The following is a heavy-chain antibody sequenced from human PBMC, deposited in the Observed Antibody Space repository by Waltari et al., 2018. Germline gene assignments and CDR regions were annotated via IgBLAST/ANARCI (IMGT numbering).Heavy chain of an antibody. CDR2: ISGSGVST. CDR3: GKDRGQDVRYFDY. J-gene: IGHJ4*02. CDR1: GFSFSSYS. D-gene: IGHD6-6*01. Sequence: EVQLVESGGTLVQPGGSLRLSCAASGFSFSSYSMTWVRQAPGKGLEWLSLISGSGVSTYYADSGKGRFTISRDNSKNTLYLKMKSLGGDETAVYYCGKDRGQDVRYFDYWGQGALFTVSS. V-gene: IGHV3-23*04.